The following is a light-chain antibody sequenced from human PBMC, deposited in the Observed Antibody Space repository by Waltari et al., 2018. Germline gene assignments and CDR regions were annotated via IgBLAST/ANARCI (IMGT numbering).Light chain of an antibody. CDR2: GAS. V-gene: IGKV3-15*01. J-gene: IGKJ4*01. CDR3: QQYNNWPLT. Sequence: EIVMTQSPATLSVSPGERATLSCRASQSVNSNLAWYQQRPGQAPRLLIYGASTTATGIPARFTGSGSGTEFTLTISSLQSEDFAVYYCQQYNNWPLTFGGGTEVEIK. CDR1: QSVNSN.